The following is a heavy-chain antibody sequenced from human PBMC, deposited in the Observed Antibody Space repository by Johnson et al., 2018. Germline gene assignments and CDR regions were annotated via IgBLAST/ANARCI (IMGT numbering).Heavy chain of an antibody. D-gene: IGHD5-18*01. V-gene: IGHV4-34*11. CDR3: ARGEYTYGYRGAFDI. J-gene: IGHJ3*02. CDR2: IYYSGST. CDR1: GGSFSGYY. Sequence: QVQLQQWGAGLLKPSETLSLTCAVYGGSFSGYYWSWIRQPPGKGLEWIGYIYYSGSTNYNPSLKSRVTISVDTSKNQFSLKLSPVTAADTAVYYCARGEYTYGYRGAFDIWGQGTMVTVSS.